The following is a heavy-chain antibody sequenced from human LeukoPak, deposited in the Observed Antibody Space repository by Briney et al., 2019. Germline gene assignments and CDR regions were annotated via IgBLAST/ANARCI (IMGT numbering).Heavy chain of an antibody. CDR1: GFTFSSYW. Sequence: GGSLRLSCAASGFTFSSYWMSWVRQAPGKGLEWVANIKQDGSEKYYVDSVKGRFTISRDNAKNSLYLQMNSLRAEDTAVYYCARGGYYYDSSGPARDYWGQGTLVTVSS. D-gene: IGHD3-22*01. CDR3: ARGGYYYDSSGPARDY. CDR2: IKQDGSEK. J-gene: IGHJ4*02. V-gene: IGHV3-7*01.